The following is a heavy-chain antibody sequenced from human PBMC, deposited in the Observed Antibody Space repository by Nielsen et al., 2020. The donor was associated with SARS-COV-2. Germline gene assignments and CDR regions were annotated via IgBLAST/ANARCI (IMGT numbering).Heavy chain of an antibody. CDR1: GGSISSYY. CDR2: IYTSGST. D-gene: IGHD3-3*01. J-gene: IGHJ6*02. CDR3: ARGGTIFGVVNSGMDV. Sequence: SETLSLTCTVSGGSISSYYWSWIRQPAGKGLEWIGRIYTSGSTNYNPSLKSRVTISVDTSKNQFSLKLSSVTAADTALYYCARGGTIFGVVNSGMDVWGQGTTVTVSS. V-gene: IGHV4-4*07.